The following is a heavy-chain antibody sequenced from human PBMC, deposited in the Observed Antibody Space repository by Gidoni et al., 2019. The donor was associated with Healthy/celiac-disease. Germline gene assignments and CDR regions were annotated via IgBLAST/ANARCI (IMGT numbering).Heavy chain of an antibody. CDR3: TKDIPGYSGPSPLDS. CDR1: GFNFGDYA. CDR2: IYWNGGVI. V-gene: IGHV3-9*01. D-gene: IGHD5-12*01. Sequence: EVQLVESGGGLVRPGRCLRRSCAASGFNFGDYALFWVRQFPGKGLEWVSGIYWNGGVIGYADSVKGRFTISRDNGKNSLYLQMNSLRSEDTALYYCTKDIPGYSGPSPLDSWGQGTLVTVSS. J-gene: IGHJ4*02.